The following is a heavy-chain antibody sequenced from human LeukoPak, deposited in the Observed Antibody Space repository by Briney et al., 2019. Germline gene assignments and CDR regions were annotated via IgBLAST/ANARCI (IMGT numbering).Heavy chain of an antibody. CDR1: GGTFSSYA. D-gene: IGHD4-17*01. V-gene: IGHV1-69*01. CDR3: ARTTVTTRRSWVFDY. CDR2: IIPIFGTA. Sequence: SVKVSCKASGGTFSSYAISWVRQAPGQGLEWMGGIIPIFGTANYAQKFQGRVTITVDESTSTAYMELSSLRSEDTAVYYCARTTVTTRRSWVFDYWGQGTLVTV. J-gene: IGHJ4*02.